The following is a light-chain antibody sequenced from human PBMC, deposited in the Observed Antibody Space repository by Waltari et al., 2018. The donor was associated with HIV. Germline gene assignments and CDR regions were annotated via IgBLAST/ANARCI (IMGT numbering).Light chain of an antibody. V-gene: IGKV1-39*01. Sequence: DIQMTQSPSSLSASVGDRVTITCRTSQSISTFLNWYQHKPGKAPKLLIYAASSLQTGVPSRFSGSGSVTDFTLTISSLQPEDFATYYCQQSYNTPWTFGQGTKVEIE. CDR2: AAS. CDR3: QQSYNTPWT. J-gene: IGKJ1*01. CDR1: QSISTF.